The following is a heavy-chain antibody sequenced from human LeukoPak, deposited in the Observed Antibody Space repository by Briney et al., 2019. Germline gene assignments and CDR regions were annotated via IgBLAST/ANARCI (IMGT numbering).Heavy chain of an antibody. CDR3: AKRTTIFGVGWDAFDI. CDR1: GFTFTNYG. Sequence: GGSLRLSCAASGFTFTNYGMSWVRQAPGKGLEWVAGIGGSGSSIHNADSVKGRFTISRDNSNNTLYLQMNSLRVDDTAVYYCAKRTTIFGVGWDAFDIWGQGTMVTVPS. CDR2: IGGSGSSI. V-gene: IGHV3-23*01. D-gene: IGHD3-3*01. J-gene: IGHJ3*02.